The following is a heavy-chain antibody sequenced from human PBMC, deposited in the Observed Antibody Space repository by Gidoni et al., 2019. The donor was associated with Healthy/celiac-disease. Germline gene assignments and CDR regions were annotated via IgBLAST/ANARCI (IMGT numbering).Heavy chain of an antibody. Sequence: QVQLVESGGGVVQPGRSLRLSCAASGFTFSSYAMHWVRQAPGKGLGWVAVISYDGSNKYYADSVKGRFTISRDNSKNTLYLQMNSLRAEDTAVYYCARALQQLVRYYFDYWGQGTLVTVSS. CDR2: ISYDGSNK. J-gene: IGHJ4*02. CDR3: ARALQQLVRYYFDY. D-gene: IGHD6-13*01. CDR1: GFTFSSYA. V-gene: IGHV3-30-3*01.